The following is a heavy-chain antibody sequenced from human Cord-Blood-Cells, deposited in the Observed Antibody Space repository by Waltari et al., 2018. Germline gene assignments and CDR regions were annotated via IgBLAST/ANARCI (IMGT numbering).Heavy chain of an antibody. CDR1: GGSFSGYY. J-gene: IGHJ4*02. Sequence: QVQLQQWGAGLLKPSETLSLTCAVYGGSFSGYYWSWIRQPPGKGLEWIGEINHSGSTNYNPSLKSRVTISVDTSKNQFSLKLSSVTAADTAVYYCARGRSWSSSCEDYWGQGTLVTVSS. CDR2: INHSGST. D-gene: IGHD6-6*01. V-gene: IGHV4-34*01. CDR3: ARGRSWSSSCEDY.